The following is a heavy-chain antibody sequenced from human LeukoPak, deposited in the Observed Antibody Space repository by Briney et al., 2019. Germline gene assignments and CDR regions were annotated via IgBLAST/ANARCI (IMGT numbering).Heavy chain of an antibody. V-gene: IGHV3-7*01. Sequence: GGSLRLSCAASGFTFSSYWMSWVRQAPGKGLEWVANIKQDGSEKYYVDSVKGRFTISRDNAKNSLYLQMNSLRAEDTAVYYCAREGDGSSWYFTGWWFDPWGQGTLVTVSS. D-gene: IGHD6-13*01. CDR2: IKQDGSEK. CDR1: GFTFSSYW. J-gene: IGHJ5*02. CDR3: AREGDGSSWYFTGWWFDP.